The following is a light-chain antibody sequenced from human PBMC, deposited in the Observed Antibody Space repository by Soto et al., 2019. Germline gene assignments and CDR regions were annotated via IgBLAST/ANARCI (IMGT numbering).Light chain of an antibody. CDR3: QQYDDLLS. J-gene: IGKJ4*01. CDR1: QDIGNY. Sequence: DLPMTQSPSSLSASVGDRVTITCRASQDIGNYLNWYQQKPGKPPKLLIYDASDLATGVPTKFSRRGSETAFTFSINSLQPEDFADYYCQQYDDLLSFGGGT. CDR2: DAS. V-gene: IGKV1-33*01.